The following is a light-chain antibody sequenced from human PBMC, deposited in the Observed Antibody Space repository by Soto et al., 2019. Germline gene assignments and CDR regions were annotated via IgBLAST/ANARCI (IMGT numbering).Light chain of an antibody. V-gene: IGKV1-39*01. CDR1: QSISSY. CDR2: AAS. J-gene: IGKJ4*01. Sequence: DIQMTQSPSSLSASXGDRVTITCRASQSISSYLNWYQQKPGKAPKLLIYAASSLQSGVPSRFSGSGSGTDFTLTISSLQPEDFATYYCQQSYSTPLTFGGGTKVDIK. CDR3: QQSYSTPLT.